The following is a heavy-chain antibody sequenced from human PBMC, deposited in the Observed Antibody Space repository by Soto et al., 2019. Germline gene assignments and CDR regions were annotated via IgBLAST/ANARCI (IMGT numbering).Heavy chain of an antibody. CDR3: ARDQQQLGDYYYYYGMDV. CDR1: GFTFSSYS. Sequence: GGSLRLSCAASGFTFSSYSMNWVRQAPGKGLEWVSYISSSSSTIYYADSVKGRFTISRDNAKNSLYLQMNSLRDEDTAVYYCARDQQQLGDYYYYYGMDVWGQGTTVTVSS. D-gene: IGHD6-13*01. CDR2: ISSSSSTI. V-gene: IGHV3-48*02. J-gene: IGHJ6*02.